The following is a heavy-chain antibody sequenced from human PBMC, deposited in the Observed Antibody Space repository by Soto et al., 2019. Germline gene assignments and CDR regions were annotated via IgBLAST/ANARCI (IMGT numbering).Heavy chain of an antibody. V-gene: IGHV1-18*01. CDR2: ITPYNGNT. Sequence: QVQLVQSGADVKKPGASVTVPCKASGYTFTMYGISWVRQAPGQGLEWMGWITPYNGNTQYAQKFQGRVIMTQDTSTSTAYMELRSLRSDDTAVYFCARGEGFLDFWGQGTLVTVSS. CDR3: ARGEGFLDF. CDR1: GYTFTMYG. D-gene: IGHD2-15*01. J-gene: IGHJ4*02.